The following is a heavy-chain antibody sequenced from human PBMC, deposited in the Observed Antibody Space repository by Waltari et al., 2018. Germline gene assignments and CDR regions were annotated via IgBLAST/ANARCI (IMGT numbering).Heavy chain of an antibody. V-gene: IGHV4-59*12. CDR1: GGSISGYR. Sequence: QVQLQESGPGLVKASETLSLSCSVSGGSISGYRWSWIRQTPGKGLEWIGYIDYSGRTNYYPSLESRVTISVDTSKNQFSLRLRSVTAADAAVYYCARDCHDYCDYRRFFDPWGQGTLFIVSS. J-gene: IGHJ5*02. CDR2: IDYSGRT. D-gene: IGHD4-17*01. CDR3: ARDCHDYCDYRRFFDP.